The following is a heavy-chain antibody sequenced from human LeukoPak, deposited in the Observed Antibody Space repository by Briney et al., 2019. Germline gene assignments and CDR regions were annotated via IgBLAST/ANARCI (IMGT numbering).Heavy chain of an antibody. J-gene: IGHJ4*02. V-gene: IGHV3-23*01. CDR1: GFTFSSYA. Sequence: GGSLRLSCAASGFTFSSYAMSWVRQAPGEGLQWVSGISGSGSGTYYADSVRGRFTISRDNSKNTLYLQMNSLRAEDTAVYYCARAKVFWSDSPFWGQGTLVTVSS. CDR3: ARAKVFWSDSPF. CDR2: ISGSGSGT. D-gene: IGHD3-3*01.